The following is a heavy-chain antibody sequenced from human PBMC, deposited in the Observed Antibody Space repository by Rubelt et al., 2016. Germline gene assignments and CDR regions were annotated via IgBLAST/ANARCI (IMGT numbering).Heavy chain of an antibody. CDR2: INHSGST. D-gene: IGHD5-18*01. CDR1: GGSISSSSYY. J-gene: IGHJ6*02. V-gene: IGHV4-39*07. CDR3: ARDGGYNFGYLGGYYYAMDV. Sequence: QLQLQESGPGLVKPSETLSLTCTVSGGSISSSSYYWGWIRQPPGKGLEWIGEINHSGSTNYNPSLKGRFTLSVDTSKNQFSRKLSSVTAADTAVYYCARDGGYNFGYLGGYYYAMDVWGQGTTVTVSS.